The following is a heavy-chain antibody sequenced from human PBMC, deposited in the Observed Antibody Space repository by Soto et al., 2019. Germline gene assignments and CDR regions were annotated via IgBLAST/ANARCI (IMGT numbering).Heavy chain of an antibody. CDR1: GFTLSRYL. J-gene: IGHJ4*02. Sequence: EVQLVESGGGLVQPGGSLRLSCAVSGFTLSRYLMHWVRQAPGKGLVWVSRINTDGSSTTYADSVKGRFTVSRDNAKNTVYLQMDSLRVEDTAVYYWATDPGHSNVILEYWGQGSLVTVSS. CDR3: ATDPGHSNVILEY. V-gene: IGHV3-74*01. CDR2: INTDGSST. D-gene: IGHD4-4*01.